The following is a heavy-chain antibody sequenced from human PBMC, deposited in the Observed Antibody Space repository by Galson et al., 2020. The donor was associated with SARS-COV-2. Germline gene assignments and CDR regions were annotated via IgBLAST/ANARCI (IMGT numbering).Heavy chain of an antibody. J-gene: IGHJ6*02. V-gene: IGHV3-21*01. D-gene: IGHD5-18*01. CDR1: GFPFSTYS. Sequence: NSGGSLRLSCAASGFPFSTYSMNWVRLAPGKGLEWVSSISTSSSYTYYVDSVKGRFSISRDNPRNSLYLQMNSLRAEDTAVYYCARDEGIRGYNYGRLYYGMEVWGQGTTVTVS. CDR2: ISTSSSYT. CDR3: ARDEGIRGYNYGRLYYGMEV.